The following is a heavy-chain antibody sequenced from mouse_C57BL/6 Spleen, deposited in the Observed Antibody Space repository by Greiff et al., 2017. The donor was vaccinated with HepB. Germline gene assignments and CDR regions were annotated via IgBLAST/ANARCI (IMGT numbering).Heavy chain of an antibody. CDR3: ARLSENYYDYDRAMDY. CDR1: GYTFTDYN. V-gene: IGHV1-22*01. J-gene: IGHJ4*01. CDR2: INPNNGGT. Sequence: EVQLQQSGPELVKPGASVKMSCKASGYTFTDYNMHWVKQSHGKSLEWIGYINPNNGGTSYNQKFKGKATLTVNKSSSTAYMELRSLTSEDSAVYYCARLSENYYDYDRAMDYWGQGTSVTVSS. D-gene: IGHD2-4*01.